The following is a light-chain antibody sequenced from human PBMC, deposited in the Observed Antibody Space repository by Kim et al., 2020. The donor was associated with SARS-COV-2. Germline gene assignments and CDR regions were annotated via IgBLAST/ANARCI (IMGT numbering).Light chain of an antibody. CDR3: SSYTSSSTL. CDR2: DVS. CDR1: SSDGGGYNY. V-gene: IGLV2-14*04. Sequence: PGQSITISCTGTSSDGGGYNYVSGYQQHPGKAPKRMIYDVSKRPSGVSNRFSGSKSGNTASLTISGLQAEDEADYYCSSYTSSSTLFGGGTQLTVL. J-gene: IGLJ3*02.